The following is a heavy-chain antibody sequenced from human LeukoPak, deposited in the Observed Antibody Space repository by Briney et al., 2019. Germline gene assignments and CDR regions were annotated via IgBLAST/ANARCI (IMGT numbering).Heavy chain of an antibody. V-gene: IGHV4-38-2*01. CDR1: GYSISSGYY. Sequence: SETLSLTCAVSGYSISSGYYWGWIRQPPGKGLEWIGSIYHSGSTYYNPSLKSRVTISVDTSKNQFSLKLSSVTAADTAVYYCARLGRSLGVVVVAVTDAFDIWGQGTMVTVSS. D-gene: IGHD2-15*01. J-gene: IGHJ3*02. CDR2: IYHSGST. CDR3: ARLGRSLGVVVVAVTDAFDI.